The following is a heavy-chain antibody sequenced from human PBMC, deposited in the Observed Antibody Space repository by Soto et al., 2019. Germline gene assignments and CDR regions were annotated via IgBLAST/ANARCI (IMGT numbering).Heavy chain of an antibody. Sequence: QVQLVESGGGVVQPGRSLRLSCAASGFTFSSYGMHWVRQAPGKGLEWGAVIWYDGSNKYYADSVKGRFTISRDNSKNTRYRQRNGLRAEDTAVYYCARDCAGYSSGWYQRGGFDYWGQGTLVTVSS. J-gene: IGHJ4*02. CDR2: IWYDGSNK. V-gene: IGHV3-33*01. CDR1: GFTFSSYG. D-gene: IGHD6-19*01. CDR3: ARDCAGYSSGWYQRGGFDY.